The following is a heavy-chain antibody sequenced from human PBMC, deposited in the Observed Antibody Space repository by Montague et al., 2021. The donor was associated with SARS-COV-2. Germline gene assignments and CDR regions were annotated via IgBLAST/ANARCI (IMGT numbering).Heavy chain of an antibody. CDR2: VTTSGTT. CDR1: GGSITGFS. Sequence: SETLSLTCAVSGGSITGFSWSWVRQPAGKGLEWIGRVTTSGTTNYSPSLRSRVTMSVDTSKNQFSLNLNSVTAADTAIYYCARTPTRPFSLDSWGQGTLVTVSA. D-gene: IGHD6-6*01. CDR3: ARTPTRPFSLDS. V-gene: IGHV4-4*07. J-gene: IGHJ4*02.